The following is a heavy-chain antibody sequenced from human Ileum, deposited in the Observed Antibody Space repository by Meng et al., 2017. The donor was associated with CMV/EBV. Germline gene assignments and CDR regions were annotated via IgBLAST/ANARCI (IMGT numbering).Heavy chain of an antibody. CDR1: GSTFSSYW. CDR3: VRDTDWGRFDS. Sequence: GESLKISCVASGSTFSSYWMTWVRQAPGKGLEWVANINQDGSEINYVDSVKGRFTISRDNPKNSLYLQMNSLRAEDTAVYYCVRDTDWGRFDSWGQGTLVTVSS. CDR2: INQDGSEI. D-gene: IGHD3-9*01. J-gene: IGHJ4*02. V-gene: IGHV3-7*01.